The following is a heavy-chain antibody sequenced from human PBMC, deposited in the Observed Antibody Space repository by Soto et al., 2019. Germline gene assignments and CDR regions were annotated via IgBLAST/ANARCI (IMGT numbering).Heavy chain of an antibody. CDR1: GGSVSSGSYY. J-gene: IGHJ4*02. CDR2: IYYSGST. Sequence: QVQLQESGPGLVKPSETLSLTCTVSGGSVSSGSYYLSWIRQPPGKVLEWIGYIYYSGSTNYNPSLKSRVTISVDTSKNQFSLKLSSVTAADTAVYYCAREEGATTGDYFDYWGQGTLVTVSS. V-gene: IGHV4-61*01. D-gene: IGHD1-26*01. CDR3: AREEGATTGDYFDY.